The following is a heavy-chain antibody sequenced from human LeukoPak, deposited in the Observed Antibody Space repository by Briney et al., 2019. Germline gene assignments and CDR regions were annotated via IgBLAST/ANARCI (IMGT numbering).Heavy chain of an antibody. J-gene: IGHJ6*03. CDR2: ISAYNGST. Sequence: SVKVSCKASGYTFTSYGISWVRQAPGQGLEWMGWISAYNGSTNYAQKLQGRVTMTTDTSTSTAYMELRSLRSDDTAVYYCARGLSSSWYVSYYYYMDVWGKGTTVTVSS. V-gene: IGHV1-18*01. D-gene: IGHD6-13*01. CDR3: ARGLSSSWYVSYYYYMDV. CDR1: GYTFTSYG.